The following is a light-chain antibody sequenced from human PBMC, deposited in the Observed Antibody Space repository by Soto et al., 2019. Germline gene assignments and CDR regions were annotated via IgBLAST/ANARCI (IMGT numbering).Light chain of an antibody. V-gene: IGLV1-36*01. Sequence: QSVLTQPPSVSAAPRQRVTISCSGGSSNIGNNAVSWYQQVPGKAPKLLIHYDDRVASGVSDRFSGSKSGTSASLAISGLQSDDDADYFCAAWDDSLNGSVFGGGTKLTVL. CDR1: SSNIGNNA. CDR2: YDD. J-gene: IGLJ3*02. CDR3: AAWDDSLNGSV.